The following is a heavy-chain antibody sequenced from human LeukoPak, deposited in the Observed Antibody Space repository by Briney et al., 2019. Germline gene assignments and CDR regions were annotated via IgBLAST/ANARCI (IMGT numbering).Heavy chain of an antibody. D-gene: IGHD6-19*01. CDR2: ISGSGGST. Sequence: GRSLRLSCTASGFTFGDYAMSWVRQAPGKGLEWVSAISGSGGSTYYADSVKGRFTISRDNSKNTLYLQMNSLRAEDTAVYYCAKLIAVAGPRAEYFQHWGQGTLVTVSS. V-gene: IGHV3-23*01. CDR1: GFTFGDYA. CDR3: AKLIAVAGPRAEYFQH. J-gene: IGHJ1*01.